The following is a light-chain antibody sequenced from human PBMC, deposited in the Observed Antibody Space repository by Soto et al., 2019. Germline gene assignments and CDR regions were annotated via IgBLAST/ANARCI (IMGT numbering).Light chain of an antibody. J-gene: IGLJ1*01. CDR1: GSNIGSNT. V-gene: IGLV1-44*01. Sequence: QSVLTQPPSASGIPGQRVTISCSGSGSNIGSNTVNWFQQLPGTAPKLLIHSNNKWPSGVPDRFSGSKSGTSGSLAISGLQSEDEADNYCAAWDDTLNGFVFGTGTKVTVL. CDR3: AAWDDTLNGFV. CDR2: SNN.